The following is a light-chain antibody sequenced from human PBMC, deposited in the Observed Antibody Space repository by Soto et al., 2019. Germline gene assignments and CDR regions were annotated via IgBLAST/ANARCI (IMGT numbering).Light chain of an antibody. Sequence: DIQMTQSPSSLSASVGDRVTITCQASQHISTYLNWFQQKPGKAPELLIYDASNLVPGVPSRFSRIETRVNCNFTTRSLQPESIERYYCQRYANLPPTFGNGTKVNI. J-gene: IGKJ3*01. V-gene: IGKV1-33*01. CDR2: DAS. CDR3: QRYANLPPT. CDR1: QHISTY.